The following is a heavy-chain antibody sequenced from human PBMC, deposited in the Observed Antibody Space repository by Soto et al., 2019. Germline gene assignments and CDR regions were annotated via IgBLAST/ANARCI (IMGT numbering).Heavy chain of an antibody. CDR1: GFTFSSYG. CDR2: ISYDGSNK. Sequence: VGSLRLSCAASGFTFSSYGMHWVRQAPGKGLEWVAVISYDGSNKYYADSVKGRFTISRDNSKNTLYLQMNSLRAEDTAVYYCAKELRYFDWPDYWGQGTLVTVSS. V-gene: IGHV3-30*18. D-gene: IGHD3-9*01. J-gene: IGHJ4*02. CDR3: AKELRYFDWPDY.